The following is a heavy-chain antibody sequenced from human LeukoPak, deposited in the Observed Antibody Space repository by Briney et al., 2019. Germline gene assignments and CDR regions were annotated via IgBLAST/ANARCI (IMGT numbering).Heavy chain of an antibody. J-gene: IGHJ6*02. D-gene: IGHD2-21*02. V-gene: IGHV3-15*01. CDR2: IKSKTDGGTT. CDR1: GFTFNNAW. Sequence: PGGSLRLSCAASGFTFNNAWMNWVRQAPGKGLEWVGRIKSKTDGGTTDYAAPVKGRFTISRDDSKNTLYMQMNSLKTEDTAVYYCARVSRPGGDSKPYYYYGMDVWGQGTTVTVSS. CDR3: ARVSRPGGDSKPYYYYGMDV.